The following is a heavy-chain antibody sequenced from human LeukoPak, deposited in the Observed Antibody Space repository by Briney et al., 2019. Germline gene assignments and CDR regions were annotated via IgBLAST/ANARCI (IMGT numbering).Heavy chain of an antibody. CDR3: AREDVAAYYYMDV. Sequence: PGGSLRLSCAASGFTFRSYWMTWVRQAPGKGLEWVANIKQDGSEKYYVDSVKGRFTISRDNAKNSLFLQMNNLRAEGTAVYYCAREDVAAYYYMDVWGKGTTVTVSS. V-gene: IGHV3-7*01. CDR2: IKQDGSEK. CDR1: GFTFRSYW. J-gene: IGHJ6*03. D-gene: IGHD2-15*01.